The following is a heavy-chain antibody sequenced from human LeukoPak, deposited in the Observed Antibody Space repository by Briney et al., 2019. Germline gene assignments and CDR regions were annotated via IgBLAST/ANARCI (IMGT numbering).Heavy chain of an antibody. Sequence: GGSLRLSCAASGFTFSSYAMHWVRQAPGKGLEWVAVISYDGSNKYYADSVKGRFTISRDNSKNTLYLQMNSLRAEDTAVYYCAKNRVVTAIRGRTHFDYWGQGTLVTVSS. D-gene: IGHD2-21*02. V-gene: IGHV3-30-3*02. CDR3: AKNRVVTAIRGRTHFDY. J-gene: IGHJ4*02. CDR2: ISYDGSNK. CDR1: GFTFSSYA.